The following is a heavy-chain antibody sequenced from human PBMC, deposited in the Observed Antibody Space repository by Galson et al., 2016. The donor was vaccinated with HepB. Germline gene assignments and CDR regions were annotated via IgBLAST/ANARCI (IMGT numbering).Heavy chain of an antibody. J-gene: IGHJ4*02. CDR3: AREDFWHGADRELFDY. CDR1: GYSITGGYY. CDR2: IYHSGET. Sequence: SETLSLTCSVSGYSITGGYYWGWIRQPPGQGLQWIGGIYHSGETYYNPSLKSRITISVDTSKNQFSLRLRSVTAADTAVYYCAREDFWHGADRELFDYWGQGALVAVSS. V-gene: IGHV4-38-2*02. D-gene: IGHD3-3*01.